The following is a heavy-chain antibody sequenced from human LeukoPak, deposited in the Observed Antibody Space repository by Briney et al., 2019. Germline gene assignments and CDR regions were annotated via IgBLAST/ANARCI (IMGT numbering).Heavy chain of an antibody. Sequence: SVKVSCKASGGTFSSYAISWVRQAPGQGLEWMGGIIPIFGTANYAQKFQGRVTITADESTSTAYMELSSLRAEDTAVYYCARGGSYKGSYYKSSFDYWGQGTLVTVSS. V-gene: IGHV1-69*01. CDR1: GGTFSSYA. J-gene: IGHJ4*02. D-gene: IGHD3-10*01. CDR3: ARGGSYKGSYYKSSFDY. CDR2: IIPIFGTA.